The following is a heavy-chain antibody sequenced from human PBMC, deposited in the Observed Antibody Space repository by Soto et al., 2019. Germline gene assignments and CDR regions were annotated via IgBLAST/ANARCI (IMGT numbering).Heavy chain of an antibody. CDR1: GGTFSSYA. CDR3: ARSQGSSTSLEIYYYYYYGMDV. V-gene: IGHV1-69*01. D-gene: IGHD2-2*01. Sequence: QVQLVQSGAEVKKPGSSVKVSCKASGGTFSSYAISWVRQAPGQRLEWMGGIIPISDTTNYAPKFQGRVTRTADESTSTAYMELSSLRSEDTAVYYCARSQGSSTSLEIYYYYYYGMDVWGQGTTVTVSS. J-gene: IGHJ6*02. CDR2: IIPISDTT.